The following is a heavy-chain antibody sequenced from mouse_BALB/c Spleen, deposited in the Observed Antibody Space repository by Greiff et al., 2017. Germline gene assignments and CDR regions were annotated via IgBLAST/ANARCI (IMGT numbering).Heavy chain of an antibody. CDR3: ARSRYDADDY. D-gene: IGHD2-14*01. Sequence: QVQLKQSGAELARPGASVKMSCKASGYTFTSYTMHWVKQRPGQGLEWIGYINPSSGYTNYNQKFKDKATLTADKSSSTAYMQLSSLTSEDSAVYYCARSRYDADDYWGQGTTLTVSS. CDR2: INPSSGYT. J-gene: IGHJ2*01. V-gene: IGHV1-4*01. CDR1: GYTFTSYT.